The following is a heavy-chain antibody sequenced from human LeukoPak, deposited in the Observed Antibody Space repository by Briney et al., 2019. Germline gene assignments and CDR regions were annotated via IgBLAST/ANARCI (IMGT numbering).Heavy chain of an antibody. D-gene: IGHD3-22*01. V-gene: IGHV4-34*01. CDR2: VNHSGSA. J-gene: IGHJ4*02. CDR3: ARESDTRGYYSRNY. CDR1: GGSLSDYY. Sequence: SETLSLTCAVYGGSLSDYYWSWIRQPPGKGLEWIGEVNHSGSANYNPSLRSRVTISIDTSKNQFSLNLRSVTTADTALYYCARESDTRGYYSRNYWGQGTLVTVSS.